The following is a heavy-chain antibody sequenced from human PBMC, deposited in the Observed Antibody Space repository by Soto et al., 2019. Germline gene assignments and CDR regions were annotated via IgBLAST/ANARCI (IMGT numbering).Heavy chain of an antibody. Sequence: QVQLVESGGGVVQPGRSLRLSCAASGFTFSTYAMHWVRQAPGKGLEWVAVLSYDGSNKYYADSMKGRFTISRDNSKNTLYLQMNSLRAEDTAVYYCARVVPAAMYYYYGMDVWGQGTTVTVSS. CDR1: GFTFSTYA. D-gene: IGHD2-2*01. CDR3: ARVVPAAMYYYYGMDV. CDR2: LSYDGSNK. J-gene: IGHJ6*02. V-gene: IGHV3-30*03.